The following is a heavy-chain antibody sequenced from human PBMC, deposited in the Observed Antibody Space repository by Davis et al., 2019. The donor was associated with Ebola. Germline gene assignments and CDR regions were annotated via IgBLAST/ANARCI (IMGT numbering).Heavy chain of an antibody. CDR2: INHSGST. CDR3: ARGGAVCSSTSCFYYYYGMDV. CDR1: GGSFSGYY. Sequence: GSLRLSCAVYGGSFSGYYWSWIRQPPGKGLEWIGEINHSGSTNYNPSLKSRVTISVDTSKNQFSLKLSSVTAADTAVYYCARGGAVCSSTSCFYYYYGMDVWGQGTTVTVSS. J-gene: IGHJ6*02. V-gene: IGHV4-34*01. D-gene: IGHD2-2*01.